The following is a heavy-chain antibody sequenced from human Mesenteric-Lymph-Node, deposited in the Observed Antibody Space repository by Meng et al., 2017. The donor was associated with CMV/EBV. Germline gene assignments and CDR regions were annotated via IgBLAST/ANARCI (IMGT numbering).Heavy chain of an antibody. V-gene: IGHV3-23*01. CDR3: AKMDIVATRVDY. Sequence: GGSLRLSCAASGFTFSSYAMSWIRQAPGRGLEWVSAISGSGGSTYYADSVKGRFTISRDNSKNTLHLQMNSPRADDTAVYYCAKMDIVATRVDYWGQGTMVTVSS. J-gene: IGHJ4*02. D-gene: IGHD5-12*01. CDR1: GFTFSSYA. CDR2: ISGSGGST.